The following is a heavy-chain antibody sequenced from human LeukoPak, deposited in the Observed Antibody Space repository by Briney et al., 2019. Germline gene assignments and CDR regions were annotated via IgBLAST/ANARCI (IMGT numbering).Heavy chain of an antibody. CDR3: ARDRVIAKSRWYFDL. CDR1: GGSISSSGYY. J-gene: IGHJ2*01. CDR2: ISYSGST. Sequence: PSETLSLTCTVSGGSISSSGYYWGWIRQPPGKGLEWIGSISYSGSTYYNTSLKSRVTISEDTSKNQFSLKLSSVTAADTAVYYCARDRVIAKSRWYFDLWGRGTLVTVSS. D-gene: IGHD2-21*01. V-gene: IGHV4-39*07.